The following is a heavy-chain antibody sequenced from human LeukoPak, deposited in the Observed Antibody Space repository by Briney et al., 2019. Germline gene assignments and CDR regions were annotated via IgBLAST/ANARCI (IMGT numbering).Heavy chain of an antibody. CDR1: GGSFSGYY. CDR2: INHSGST. Sequence: PSETLSLTCAVYGGSFSGYYWSWIRQPPGKGLEWIGEINHSGSTNYNPSLKSRVTISVDTSKNQFSLKLSSVTAADTAVYYCASGSSVLRYFDWLTYPVLPGDWFDPWGQGTLVTVSS. D-gene: IGHD3-9*01. J-gene: IGHJ5*02. CDR3: ASGSSVLRYFDWLTYPVLPGDWFDP. V-gene: IGHV4-34*01.